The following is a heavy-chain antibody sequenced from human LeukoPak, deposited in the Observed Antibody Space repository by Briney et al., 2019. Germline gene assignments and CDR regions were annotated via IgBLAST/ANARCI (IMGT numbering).Heavy chain of an antibody. J-gene: IGHJ4*02. D-gene: IGHD1-26*01. CDR2: IYYSGST. CDR3: ARERGATTRFDY. Sequence: PSETLSLTCTVSGGSISSSSYYWGWIRQPPGKGLEWIGSIYYSGSTYYNPSLKSRVTISVDTSKNQFSLKLSSVTAADTAVYYCARERGATTRFDYWGQGTLVTVSS. V-gene: IGHV4-39*07. CDR1: GGSISSSSYY.